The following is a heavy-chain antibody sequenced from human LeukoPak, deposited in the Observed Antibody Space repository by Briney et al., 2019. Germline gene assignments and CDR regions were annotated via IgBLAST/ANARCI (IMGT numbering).Heavy chain of an antibody. CDR1: GFTFSSYS. J-gene: IGHJ4*02. D-gene: IGHD6-13*01. V-gene: IGHV3-21*01. Sequence: GGSLRLSCAASGFTFSSYSMNWVRQAPGKGLEWVSSISSSSSYIYYADSVKGRFTISRDNARNSLYLQMNSLRAEDTAVYYCARVGYSSSWYSKGQDYWGQGTLVTVSS. CDR3: ARVGYSSSWYSKGQDY. CDR2: ISSSSSYI.